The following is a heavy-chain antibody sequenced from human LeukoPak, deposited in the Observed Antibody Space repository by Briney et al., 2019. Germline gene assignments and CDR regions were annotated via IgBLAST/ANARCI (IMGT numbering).Heavy chain of an antibody. CDR1: GGSFSGYY. J-gene: IGHJ2*01. Sequence: SETLSLTCAVYGGSFSGYYWSWIRQPPGKGLEWIGEINHSGSTNYNPSLKSRVTISVDTSKNQFSLKLSSVTAADTAVYYCARPSFGMYFDLWGRGTLVTVSS. CDR3: ARPSFGMYFDL. CDR2: INHSGST. D-gene: IGHD3-16*01. V-gene: IGHV4-34*01.